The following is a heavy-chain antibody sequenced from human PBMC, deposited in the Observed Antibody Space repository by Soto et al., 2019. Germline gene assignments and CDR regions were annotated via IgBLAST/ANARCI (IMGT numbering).Heavy chain of an antibody. J-gene: IGHJ6*02. CDR1: GSAFCSYG. CDR3: ARDNYYGMDV. CDR2: IWYDGSNK. Sequence: QVQLVESGGGAVQPGRSLRLSCAASGSAFCSYGMHWVRQAPGKGLEWVAVIWYDGSNKYYADSVKGRFTISRDNSKNTLYLQMNSLRAEDTAVYYCARDNYYGMDVWGQGTTVTVSS. V-gene: IGHV3-33*01.